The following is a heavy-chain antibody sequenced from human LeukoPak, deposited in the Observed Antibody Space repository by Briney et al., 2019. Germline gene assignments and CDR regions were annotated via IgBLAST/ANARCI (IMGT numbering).Heavy chain of an antibody. CDR2: ISAYNGNT. CDR1: GYTFTSYG. J-gene: IGHJ6*02. Sequence: ASVKVSCKASGYTFTSYGISWVRQAPGQGLEWMGWISAYNGNTNYAQKLQGRVTMTTDTSTSTAYMELRSLRSDDTAVYYCAREVRVDTALNGGYYYYYGMDVWGQGTTVTVSS. CDR3: AREVRVDTALNGGYYYYYGMDV. V-gene: IGHV1-18*01. D-gene: IGHD5-18*01.